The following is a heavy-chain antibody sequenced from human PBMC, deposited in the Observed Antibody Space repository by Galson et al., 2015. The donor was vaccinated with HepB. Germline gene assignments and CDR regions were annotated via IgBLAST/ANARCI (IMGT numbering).Heavy chain of an antibody. V-gene: IGHV3-7*03. CDR1: GFTFSSYW. J-gene: IGHJ6*03. Sequence: SLRLSCAASGFTFSSYWMSWVRQAPGKGLEWVANIKQDGSEKYYVDSVKGRFTISRDNAKNSLYLQMNSLRAEDTAVYYCARSPYHCSSTSCHRQKPRSYYYYYYMDVWGKGTTVTVSS. CDR3: ARSPYHCSSTSCHRQKPRSYYYYYYMDV. CDR2: IKQDGSEK. D-gene: IGHD2-2*01.